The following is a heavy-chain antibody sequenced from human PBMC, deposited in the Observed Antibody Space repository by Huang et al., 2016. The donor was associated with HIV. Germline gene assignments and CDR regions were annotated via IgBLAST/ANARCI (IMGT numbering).Heavy chain of an antibody. CDR2: IYPGDSVT. CDR3: ARPLLGYSYGYYFDQ. J-gene: IGHJ4*02. CDR1: GFSFTNYW. V-gene: IGHV5-51*03. Sequence: EVQLVQSGAEVKKPGESLKISCKGSGFSFTNYWIGWVRQMPGKGLEWRGSIYPGDSVTTDSPSCEGQVTISADKSINTAYLQWSSLKASDSAIYYCARPLLGYSYGYYFDQWGQGTLVTVSS. D-gene: IGHD5-18*01.